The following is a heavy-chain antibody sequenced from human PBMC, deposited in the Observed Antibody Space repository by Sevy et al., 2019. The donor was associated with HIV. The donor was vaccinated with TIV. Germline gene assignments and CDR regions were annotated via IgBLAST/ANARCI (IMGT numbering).Heavy chain of an antibody. V-gene: IGHV3-53*01. Sequence: GGSLRLSCAASGFTVSSNYMSWVRQAPGKGLEWVSVIYSGGSTYYADSVKGRFTISRDNSKNTLYLQMNSLRAEDTAGYYGATGTSPFWGGFYYYYGMDVWGQGTTVTVSS. CDR2: IYSGGST. CDR3: ATGTSPFWGGFYYYYGMDV. J-gene: IGHJ6*02. CDR1: GFTVSSNY. D-gene: IGHD3-3*01.